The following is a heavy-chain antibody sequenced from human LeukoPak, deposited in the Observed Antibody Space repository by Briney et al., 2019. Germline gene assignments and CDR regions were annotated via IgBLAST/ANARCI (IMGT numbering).Heavy chain of an antibody. Sequence: GGSLRLSCAASGFTFSRYAMHWVRQAPGKGLEYVSAISTNGGSTYYASSVKGRFAISRDNSKNTLYLQMVNLRPEDMAVYYCARGNDSSGYYYFFDYWGQGTLVTVSS. CDR2: ISTNGGST. V-gene: IGHV3-64*01. CDR3: ARGNDSSGYYYFFDY. D-gene: IGHD3-22*01. CDR1: GFTFSRYA. J-gene: IGHJ4*02.